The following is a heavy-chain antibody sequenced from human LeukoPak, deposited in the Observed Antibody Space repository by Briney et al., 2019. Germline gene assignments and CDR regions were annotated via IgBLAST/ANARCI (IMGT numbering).Heavy chain of an antibody. J-gene: IGHJ4*02. CDR2: IIPIFGIA. V-gene: IGHV1-69*04. D-gene: IGHD3-9*01. CDR3: ARSPDLRYFDWGHVYSFDY. CDR1: GGTFSSYA. Sequence: SVKVSCKASGGTFSSYAISWVRQAPGQGLEWMGRIIPIFGIANYAQKFQGRGTITADKSTSTAYMELSSLRSEDTAVYYCARSPDLRYFDWGHVYSFDYWGQGTLVTVSS.